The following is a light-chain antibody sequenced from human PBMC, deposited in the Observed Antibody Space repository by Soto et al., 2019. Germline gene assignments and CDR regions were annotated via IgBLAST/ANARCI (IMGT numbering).Light chain of an antibody. Sequence: EIVLTQSPGTLSLSPGERATLSCRTSQSFSNNYLAWYQQKPGQAPRLLIYGASSRATGIPDRFSGSGSGTDFTLSISRLETEDFAVYYCQQYSSLWTFGQGTKVDIX. CDR1: QSFSNNY. CDR3: QQYSSLWT. V-gene: IGKV3-20*01. CDR2: GAS. J-gene: IGKJ1*01.